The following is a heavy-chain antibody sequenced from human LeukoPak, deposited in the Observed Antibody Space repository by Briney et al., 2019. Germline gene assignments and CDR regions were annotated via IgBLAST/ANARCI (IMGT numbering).Heavy chain of an antibody. CDR3: ASNISGLGGDAFDI. CDR1: GGSISSYY. V-gene: IGHV4-59*01. D-gene: IGHD2/OR15-2a*01. CDR2: IYYSGST. Sequence: SETLSLTCTVSGGSISSYYWSWIRQPPGKGLEWIGYIYYSGSTNYNPSLKSRVTISVDTSKNQFSLKLSSVTAADTSVYYCASNISGLGGDAFDIWGQGTMVTVSS. J-gene: IGHJ3*02.